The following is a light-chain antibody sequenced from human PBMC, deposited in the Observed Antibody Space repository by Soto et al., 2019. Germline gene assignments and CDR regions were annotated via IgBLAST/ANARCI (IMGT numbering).Light chain of an antibody. CDR2: DAS. Sequence: EIVLTQSPATLSLSPGERATLSCRASQSVSSYLAWYQQKPGQAPRLLIYDASNSATGIPARFSGSGSGTDFTLTISSLEPEDLVVYYCQQRSHWPPTFGGGTNVEIK. CDR3: QQRSHWPPT. V-gene: IGKV3-11*01. CDR1: QSVSSY. J-gene: IGKJ4*01.